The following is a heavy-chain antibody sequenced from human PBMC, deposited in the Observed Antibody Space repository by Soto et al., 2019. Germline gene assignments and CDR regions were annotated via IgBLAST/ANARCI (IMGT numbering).Heavy chain of an antibody. D-gene: IGHD2-15*01. CDR3: ARGRYQGSDYYYYGMDV. CDR1: GGTFSSYA. Sequence: GASVKVSCKASGGTFSSYAISWVRQAPGQGLEWMGGIIPIFGTANYAQKFQGRVTITADESTSTAYMELSSLRSEDTAVYYCARGRYQGSDYYYYGMDVWGQGTTVTVSS. V-gene: IGHV1-69*13. J-gene: IGHJ6*02. CDR2: IIPIFGTA.